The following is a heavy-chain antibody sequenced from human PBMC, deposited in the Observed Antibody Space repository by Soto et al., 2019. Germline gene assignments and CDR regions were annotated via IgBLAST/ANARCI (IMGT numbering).Heavy chain of an antibody. Sequence: ASVKVSCKSSGYTFTSYGISWVRQAPGQGLEWMGWISAYNGNTNYAQKLQGRVTMTTDTSTSTAYMELRSLRSDDTAVYYCARKSGYSSGWYYFDYWGPGTLVTVSS. J-gene: IGHJ4*02. CDR3: ARKSGYSSGWYYFDY. CDR2: ISAYNGNT. D-gene: IGHD6-19*01. CDR1: GYTFTSYG. V-gene: IGHV1-18*04.